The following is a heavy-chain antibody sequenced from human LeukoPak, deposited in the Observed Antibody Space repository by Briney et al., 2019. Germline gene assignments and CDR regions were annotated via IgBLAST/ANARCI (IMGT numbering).Heavy chain of an antibody. CDR1: GFTYRSYA. Sequence: GGSLRLSCAASGFTYRSYAFHWLRQAPGKGLEWVAVISYDGRNTYYADSVKGRVTISRDNSKSTLYLQMNSLRPDDTAVYYCARGDHYYDNSELLSSLDRWGQGTLVTVSS. V-gene: IGHV3-30*04. D-gene: IGHD3-22*01. CDR2: ISYDGRNT. J-gene: IGHJ5*02. CDR3: ARGDHYYDNSELLSSLDR.